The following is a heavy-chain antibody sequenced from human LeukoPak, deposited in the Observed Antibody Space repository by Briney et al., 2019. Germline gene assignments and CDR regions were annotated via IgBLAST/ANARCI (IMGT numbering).Heavy chain of an antibody. CDR2: ISPHKDRS. CDR1: GGTFSSYA. D-gene: IGHD3-16*01. V-gene: IGHV1-18*01. Sequence: ASVKVSCKASGGTFSSYAISWVRQAPGQGLEWMAYISPHKDRSHYAQNFQGRVAMTTDTSTTTAYMELSSLRSDDTAIYYCARVRGAGYMDVWGNGTTVIISS. J-gene: IGHJ6*03. CDR3: ARVRGAGYMDV.